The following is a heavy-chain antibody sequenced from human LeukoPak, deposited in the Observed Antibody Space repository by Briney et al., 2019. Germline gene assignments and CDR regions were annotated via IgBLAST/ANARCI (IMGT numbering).Heavy chain of an antibody. CDR3: ARDYGGSSPFDY. CDR1: GFTFSSYS. V-gene: IGHV3-48*04. CDR2: ISISSSII. D-gene: IGHD4-23*01. J-gene: IGHJ4*02. Sequence: GGSLRLSCAASGFTFSSYSMNWVRQAPGKGLKWVSYISISSSIIYYADSVKGRFTISRDNAKNSLYLQMNSLRAEDTAVYYCARDYGGSSPFDYWGQGTLVTVSS.